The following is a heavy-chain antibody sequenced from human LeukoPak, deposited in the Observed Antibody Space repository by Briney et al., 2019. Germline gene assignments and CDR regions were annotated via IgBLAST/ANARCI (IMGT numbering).Heavy chain of an antibody. Sequence: PSETLSLTCTVSGGSISSGGYYWSWIRQHPGKGLEWIGYIYYSGSTYYNPSLKSRVTISVDTSKNQFSLKLSSVTAADTAVYYCASQSYDFWSGYYTYFDYWGQGTLVTVSS. CDR3: ASQSYDFWSGYYTYFDY. D-gene: IGHD3-3*01. J-gene: IGHJ4*02. CDR1: GGSISSGGYY. CDR2: IYYSGST. V-gene: IGHV4-31*03.